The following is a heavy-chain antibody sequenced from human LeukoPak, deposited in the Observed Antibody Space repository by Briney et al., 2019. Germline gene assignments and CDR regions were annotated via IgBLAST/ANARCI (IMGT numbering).Heavy chain of an antibody. CDR2: IRTKTAGGTP. V-gene: IGHV3-15*01. CDR1: GFTFSYAW. CDR3: ATDQGWLQFLH. D-gene: IGHD5-24*01. Sequence: GGSLRLSCAVSGFTFSYAWMSWVRQAPGKGLEWVGLIRTKTAGGTPDYAAPVKGRFTISRDDSKNMLYLQMNSLKTEDTAMYYCATDQGWLQFLHWGQGTLVTVSS. J-gene: IGHJ4*02.